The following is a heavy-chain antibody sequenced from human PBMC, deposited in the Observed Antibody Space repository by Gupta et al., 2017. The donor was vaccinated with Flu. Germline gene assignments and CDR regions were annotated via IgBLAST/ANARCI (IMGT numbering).Heavy chain of an antibody. Sequence: QLQLQASGPGLVKPSETLSLTCTVSGGSISSSSYYWGWIRQPPGKGLEWIGSIYYSGSTYYNPSLKSRVTISVDTSKNQFSLKLSSVTAADTAVYYCARLAHYYDSSGYYGNFDYWGQGTLVTVSS. CDR2: IYYSGST. J-gene: IGHJ4*02. CDR1: GGSISSSSYY. V-gene: IGHV4-39*01. CDR3: ARLAHYYDSSGYYGNFDY. D-gene: IGHD3-22*01.